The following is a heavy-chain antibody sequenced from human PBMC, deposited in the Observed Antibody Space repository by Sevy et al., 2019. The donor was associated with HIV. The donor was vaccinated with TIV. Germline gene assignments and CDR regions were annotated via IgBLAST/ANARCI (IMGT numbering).Heavy chain of an antibody. CDR3: ARRGDIVVVPAVWGHMDV. J-gene: IGHJ6*03. CDR1: GFTFSSYD. CDR2: IGTAGDT. D-gene: IGHD2-2*01. Sequence: GGSLRLSCAASGFTFSSYDMHWVRQATGKGLEWVSTIGTAGDTYYPGSVKGRFTISRENAKNSLYLQMNSLRAGDTAVYYCARRGDIVVVPAVWGHMDVWGKGTTVTVSS. V-gene: IGHV3-13*01.